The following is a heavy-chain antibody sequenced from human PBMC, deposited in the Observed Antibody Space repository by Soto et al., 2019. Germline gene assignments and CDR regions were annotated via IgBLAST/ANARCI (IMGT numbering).Heavy chain of an antibody. Sequence: QVTLKESGPALVKPTETLTLTCTVSGFSLRSARMGVSWIRQPPGKALEWLAHIFTNDEKLYSTSLKSRVTISKDTSNRQVVLTMTKMDSVDTATYYCARQLYYYDTSGYYYDYWGQGTLVTVSS. J-gene: IGHJ4*02. CDR2: IFTNDEK. D-gene: IGHD3-22*01. CDR3: ARQLYYYDTSGYYYDY. CDR1: GFSLRSARMG. V-gene: IGHV2-26*01.